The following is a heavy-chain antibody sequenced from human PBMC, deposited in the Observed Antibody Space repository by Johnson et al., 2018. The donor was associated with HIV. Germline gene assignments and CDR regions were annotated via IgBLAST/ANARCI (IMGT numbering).Heavy chain of an antibody. CDR1: GFTFSSYA. D-gene: IGHD1-26*01. CDR3: ARVRRREQKLDAFDI. CDR2: ISYDEIDK. V-gene: IGHV3-30*03. Sequence: QVQLVESGGGVVQPGRSLRLSCAASGFTFSSYAMHWVRQAPGKGLEWVAVISYDEIDKYYADSVTGRFTVSRDNAKNSLYLQMNSLRAEDTAVYYCARVRRREQKLDAFDIWGQGTMVTVSS. J-gene: IGHJ3*02.